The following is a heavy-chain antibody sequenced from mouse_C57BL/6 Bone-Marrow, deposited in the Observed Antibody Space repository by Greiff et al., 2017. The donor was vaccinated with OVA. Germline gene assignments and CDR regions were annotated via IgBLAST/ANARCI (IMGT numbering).Heavy chain of an antibody. Sequence: VQLVESGAELARPGASVKLSCKASGYTFTSYGISWVKQRTGQGLEWIGEIYPRSGNTYYNEKFKGKATLTADKSSSTAYMELRSLTSEDSAVYFCARRGGAMDYWGQGTSVTVSS. CDR2: IYPRSGNT. J-gene: IGHJ4*01. CDR1: GYTFTSYG. V-gene: IGHV1-81*01. CDR3: ARRGGAMDY.